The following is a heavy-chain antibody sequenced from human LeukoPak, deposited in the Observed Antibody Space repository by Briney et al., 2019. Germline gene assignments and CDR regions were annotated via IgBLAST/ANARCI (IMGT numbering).Heavy chain of an antibody. J-gene: IGHJ4*02. D-gene: IGHD2-21*02. CDR2: IRSKANSYAT. V-gene: IGHV3-73*01. CDR3: ILGRDCGGDCYTRPDDY. Sequence: PGGSLRLSCAASGFTFSGSAMHWARQASGKGLEWLGRIRSKANSYATAYAASVKGRFTISRDDSKNTAYLQMNSLETEDMAVYYCILGRDCGGDCYTRPDDYWGQGTLVTVSS. CDR1: GFTFSGSA.